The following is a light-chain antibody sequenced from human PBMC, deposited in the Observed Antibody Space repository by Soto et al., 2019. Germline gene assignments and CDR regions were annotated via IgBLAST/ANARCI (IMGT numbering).Light chain of an antibody. Sequence: IQMTQSPSSLSASVGDRVTITCRASPAIDNYLNFYQHKPGKAPELLILAASIVQRGVPSRFSGGGFGTDFSLTIRSLHPEDFATYYCQQSYRTPLTFGGGTKVEI. CDR3: QQSYRTPLT. V-gene: IGKV1-39*01. CDR2: AAS. CDR1: PAIDNY. J-gene: IGKJ4*01.